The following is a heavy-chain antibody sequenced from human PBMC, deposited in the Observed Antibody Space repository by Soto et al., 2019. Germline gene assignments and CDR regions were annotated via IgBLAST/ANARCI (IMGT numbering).Heavy chain of an antibody. CDR1: GGSVSSCY. CDR3: ASGGYCYDFWSGYSFEEYFDY. V-gene: IGHV4-59*02. D-gene: IGHD3-3*01. Sequence: PSETLSLTCSVSGGSVSSCYWSWIRKPPGKGLEWIGYISYSGSTNYNPSLKNRVTTLVGAAMTWFYMEQISLTSAPTAVNYCASGGYCYDFWSGYSFEEYFDYWGQGTLVTVSS. J-gene: IGHJ4*02. CDR2: ISYSGST.